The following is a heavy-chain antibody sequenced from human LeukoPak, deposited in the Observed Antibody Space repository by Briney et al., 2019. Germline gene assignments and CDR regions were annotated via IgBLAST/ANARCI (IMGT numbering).Heavy chain of an antibody. CDR2: MYPGDSDT. CDR1: GYSFTSYW. CDR3: PRRGYDSSGYSVLVGFDY. J-gene: IGHJ4*02. D-gene: IGHD3-22*01. V-gene: IGHV5-51*01. Sequence: GESLKISCKGSGYSFTSYWIGWVRQMPGKGLEWMGIMYPGDSDTRYSPSFQGQVTISADKSISTAYLQWSSLKASDTAMYYCPRRGYDSSGYSVLVGFDYWGLGTLVTVSS.